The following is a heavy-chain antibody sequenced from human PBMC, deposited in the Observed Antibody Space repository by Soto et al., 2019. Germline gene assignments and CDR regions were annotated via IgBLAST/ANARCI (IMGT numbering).Heavy chain of an antibody. CDR3: AKRARYYYDSSGYSETPEIDY. CDR1: GFTFSSYA. CDR2: ISGSGGST. V-gene: IGHV3-23*01. Sequence: GGSLRLSCAASGFTFSSYAMSWVRQAPGKGLEWVSAISGSGGSTYYADSVKGRFTISRDNSKNTLYLQMNSLRAEDTAVYYCAKRARYYYDSSGYSETPEIDYWGQGTLVTVSS. J-gene: IGHJ4*02. D-gene: IGHD3-22*01.